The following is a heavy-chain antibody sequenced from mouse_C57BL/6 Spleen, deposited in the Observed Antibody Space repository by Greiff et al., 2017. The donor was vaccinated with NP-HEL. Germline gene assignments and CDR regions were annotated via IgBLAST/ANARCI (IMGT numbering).Heavy chain of an antibody. CDR1: GYTFTDYY. Sequence: VQLQQSGPELVKPGASVKISCKASGYTFTDYYMNWVKQSHGKSLEWIGDINPNNGGTSYNQKFKGKATLTVDTSSSTAYMELRSLTSEDSAVYYCARGAGPGYFDYWGQGTTLTVSS. CDR3: ARGAGPGYFDY. D-gene: IGHD3-3*01. CDR2: INPNNGGT. J-gene: IGHJ2*01. V-gene: IGHV1-26*01.